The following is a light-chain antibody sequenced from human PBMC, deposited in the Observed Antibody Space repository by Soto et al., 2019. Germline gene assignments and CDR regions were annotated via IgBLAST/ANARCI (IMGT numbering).Light chain of an antibody. Sequence: QSALTQPASVSGSPGQSITISCTGTSSDIGTYNSVSWYQQHAGKVPKLMIYDVTNRPSGVSDRFSGSKSGNTASLTISGLQAEDEADYYCTSYTTSGTLVFGGGTKLTVL. CDR2: DVT. J-gene: IGLJ2*01. V-gene: IGLV2-14*01. CDR1: SSDIGTYNS. CDR3: TSYTTSGTLV.